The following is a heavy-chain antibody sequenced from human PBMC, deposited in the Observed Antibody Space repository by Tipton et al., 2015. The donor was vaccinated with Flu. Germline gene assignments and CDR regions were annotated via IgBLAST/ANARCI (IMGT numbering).Heavy chain of an antibody. D-gene: IGHD2-8*01. V-gene: IGHV4-59*01. Sequence: TLSLTCTVSGGSISSYYWSWIRQPPGKGLEWIGYIYYSGSTNYNPSLKSRVTISVDTSKNQFSLKLSSVTAADTAVYYCARFAGDNIVLTPSYYYYMDVWGKGTTVTVSS. CDR3: ARFAGDNIVLTPSYYYYMDV. CDR2: IYYSGST. J-gene: IGHJ6*03. CDR1: GGSISSYY.